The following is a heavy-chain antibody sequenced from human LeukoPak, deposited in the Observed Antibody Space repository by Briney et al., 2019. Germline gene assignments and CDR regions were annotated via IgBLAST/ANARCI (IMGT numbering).Heavy chain of an antibody. CDR2: IIPLFGTT. CDR1: GGTFSSYA. J-gene: IGHJ6*02. Sequence: SVKVSCKASGGTFSSYAINWVRQAPGQGLEWMVGIIPLFGTTNYAQNFQGRVTLTADESTRTAYMDLSSLRSGDTAVYYCAISVISAIYNGYYYYAMDAWGHGTTVTVSS. D-gene: IGHD4-23*01. V-gene: IGHV1-69*13. CDR3: AISVISAIYNGYYYYAMDA.